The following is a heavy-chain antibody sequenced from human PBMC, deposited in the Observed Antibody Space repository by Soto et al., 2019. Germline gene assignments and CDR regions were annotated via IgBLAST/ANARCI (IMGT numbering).Heavy chain of an antibody. CDR1: GFNFSSYT. CDR2: ISSGNRYI. Sequence: AGGSLRLSCAASGFNFSSYTMNWVRQAPGKGLEWVSSISSGNRYIYYADSVRGRLIISRDDATNSLYLQMTSLRAEDTAVYYCARDRCRSASCYQTYAFDIWGQGTMVTVSS. D-gene: IGHD2-15*01. CDR3: ARDRCRSASCYQTYAFDI. V-gene: IGHV3-21*01. J-gene: IGHJ3*02.